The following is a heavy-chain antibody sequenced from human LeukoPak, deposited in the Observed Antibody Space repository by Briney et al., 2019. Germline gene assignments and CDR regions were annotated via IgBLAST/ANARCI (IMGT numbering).Heavy chain of an antibody. CDR2: INWNGRIT. CDR3: ARGSVQLWLRDTYYYMDV. Sequence: GESLKLSCAASGFTFDDYAMNWVRQVPGRGLEWVSGINWNGRITEYADSVKDRFTISRQNTKNSLYLYMNNLGGEDTALYFCARGSVQLWLRDTYYYMDVWGKGTTVTVSS. CDR1: GFTFDDYA. V-gene: IGHV3-20*04. D-gene: IGHD5-18*01. J-gene: IGHJ6*03.